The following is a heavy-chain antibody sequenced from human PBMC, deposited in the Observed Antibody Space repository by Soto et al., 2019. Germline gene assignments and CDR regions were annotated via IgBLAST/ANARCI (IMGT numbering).Heavy chain of an antibody. CDR1: GDSFINNW. CDR2: IYPGDSDT. Sequence: SLKISCKGSGDSFINNWIGWVRQMPGKGLEWMGIIYPGDSDTRYSPSFQGQVTISADKSISTAYLQWSSLKASDTAMYYCARRSNSQYAMDVWGQGTTVTVSS. V-gene: IGHV5-51*01. D-gene: IGHD4-4*01. J-gene: IGHJ6*02. CDR3: ARRSNSQYAMDV.